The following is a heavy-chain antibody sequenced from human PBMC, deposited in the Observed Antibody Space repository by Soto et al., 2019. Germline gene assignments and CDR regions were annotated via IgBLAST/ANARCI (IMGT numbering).Heavy chain of an antibody. CDR3: TACIGGYYSGFDC. CDR1: GGSFSAYF. Sequence: QVQLHQWGAGLLKPSETLSLTCAVYGGSFSAYFWTWIRQPPGQGLEWLGEINHSGSTNFNPSLKSRLTISMDTSKNQFSLQLNSVTAADTAVYYCTACIGGYYSGFDCWGQGTLVTVSS. CDR2: INHSGST. D-gene: IGHD2-15*01. V-gene: IGHV4-34*01. J-gene: IGHJ4*02.